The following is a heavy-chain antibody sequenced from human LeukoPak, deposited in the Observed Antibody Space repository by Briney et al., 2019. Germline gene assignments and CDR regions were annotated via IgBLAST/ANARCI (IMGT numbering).Heavy chain of an antibody. CDR1: GFTFSSYA. Sequence: GGSLRLSCAASGFTFSSYAMGWVRQAPGKGLEWVSAISGSGGSTYYADSVKGRFTISRDNSKNTLYLQMNSLRAEDTAVYYCAKNIVGATTRYFDYWGQGTLVTVSS. D-gene: IGHD1-26*01. V-gene: IGHV3-23*01. CDR3: AKNIVGATTRYFDY. J-gene: IGHJ4*02. CDR2: ISGSGGST.